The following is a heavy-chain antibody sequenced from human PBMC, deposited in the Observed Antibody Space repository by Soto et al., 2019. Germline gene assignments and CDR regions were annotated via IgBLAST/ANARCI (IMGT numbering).Heavy chain of an antibody. CDR2: IYYSGST. CDR3: ARHLRLQSPIAAFDI. V-gene: IGHV4-39*01. CDR1: GGSISSSSYY. D-gene: IGHD6-25*01. Sequence: SETLSLTCTVSGGSISSSSYYWGWIRQPPGKGLEWIGSIYYSGSTYYNPSLKSRVTISVDTSKNQFSLKLSSVTAADTAVYYCARHLRLQSPIAAFDIWGQGTMVTVSS. J-gene: IGHJ3*02.